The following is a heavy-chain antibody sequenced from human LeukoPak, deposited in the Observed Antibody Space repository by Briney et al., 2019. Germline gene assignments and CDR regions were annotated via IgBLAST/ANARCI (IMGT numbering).Heavy chain of an antibody. D-gene: IGHD2/OR15-2a*01. V-gene: IGHV4-4*02. J-gene: IGHJ4*02. CDR2: VHLNGRT. Sequence: ETLSLTCDVSGGSISATNWWTWIRQPPGGGLEWIGEVHLNGRTHYSPSLESRVTMSADMSENHISLQLTSVTAADTAVSYCAREGGFYRPLDYSGPGTLVIVSS. CDR1: GGSISATNW. CDR3: AREGGFYRPLDY.